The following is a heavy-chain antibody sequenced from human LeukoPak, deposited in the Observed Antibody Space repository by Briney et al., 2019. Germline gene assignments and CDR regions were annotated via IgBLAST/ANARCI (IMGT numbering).Heavy chain of an antibody. CDR1: GFTFSLSA. Sequence: PGGSLRLSCAASGFTFSLSAMTWVRQAPGKGLEWVSSISGGGGSGTYYADSVKGRFTISRDSFKNTLYLQMNSLRGDDTAVYYCTRDRCSLNRCLYGMDVWGQGTTVTVAS. V-gene: IGHV3-23*01. J-gene: IGHJ6*02. D-gene: IGHD2-15*01. CDR2: ISGGGGSGT. CDR3: TRDRCSLNRCLYGMDV.